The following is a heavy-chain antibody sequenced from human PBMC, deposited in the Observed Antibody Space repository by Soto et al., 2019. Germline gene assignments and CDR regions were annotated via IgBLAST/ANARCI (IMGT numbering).Heavy chain of an antibody. V-gene: IGHV4-30-4*01. J-gene: IGHJ5*02. D-gene: IGHD3-3*01. Sequence: SETLSLTCTVSSGSISSGDYYWSWIRQPPGKGLEWIGYIYYSGSTYYNPSLKSRVTISVDTSKNQFSLKLSSVTAADTAVYYCARVWSGYYDEYNWFDPWGQGTLVTVSS. CDR2: IYYSGST. CDR3: ARVWSGYYDEYNWFDP. CDR1: SGSISSGDYY.